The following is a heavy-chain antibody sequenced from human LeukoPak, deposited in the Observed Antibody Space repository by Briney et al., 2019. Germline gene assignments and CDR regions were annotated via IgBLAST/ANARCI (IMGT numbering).Heavy chain of an antibody. J-gene: IGHJ3*02. D-gene: IGHD3-3*01. CDR3: ASLRPTYYGFWSGSIDAFDI. V-gene: IGHV4-39*07. Sequence: SETLSLTCTVSGGSISSSSYYWGWIRQPPGKGLEWIGSIYYSGSTYYNPSLKSRVTISVDTSKNQFSLKLSSVTAADTAVYYCASLRPTYYGFWSGSIDAFDIWGQGTMVTVSS. CDR1: GGSISSSSYY. CDR2: IYYSGST.